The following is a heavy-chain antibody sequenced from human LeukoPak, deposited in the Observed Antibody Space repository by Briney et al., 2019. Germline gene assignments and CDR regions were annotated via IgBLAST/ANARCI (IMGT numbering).Heavy chain of an antibody. Sequence: GGSLRLSCAASGFTFSSYAMSWVRQAPGKGLEWVSAISGSGGSTYYADSVKGRFTISRDNSKNTLYLQMNSLRAEDTAVYYCATPYYYYGSGSYDPYYYYMDVWGKGTTVTVSS. D-gene: IGHD3-10*01. CDR3: ATPYYYYGSGSYDPYYYYMDV. J-gene: IGHJ6*03. CDR1: GFTFSSYA. V-gene: IGHV3-23*01. CDR2: ISGSGGST.